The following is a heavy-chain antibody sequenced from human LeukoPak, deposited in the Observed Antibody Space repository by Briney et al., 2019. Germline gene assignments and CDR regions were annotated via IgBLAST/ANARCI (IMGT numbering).Heavy chain of an antibody. J-gene: IGHJ6*02. V-gene: IGHV4-59*01. CDR2: IYYSGST. CDR3: AREGGKHYYYYGMDV. Sequence: PSETLSLTCTVSGGSISSYYWSWIRQPPGKGLEWIGYIYYSGSTNYNPSLKSRVTISVDTSKNQFSLKLSSVTAADTAVYYCAREGGKHYYYYGMDVWGQGTTVTVSS. CDR1: GGSISSYY. D-gene: IGHD3-16*01.